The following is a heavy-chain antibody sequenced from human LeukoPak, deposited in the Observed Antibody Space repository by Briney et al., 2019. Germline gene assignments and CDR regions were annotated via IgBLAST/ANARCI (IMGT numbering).Heavy chain of an antibody. CDR3: ARDFHDYSWFDP. CDR1: GYTFTGYY. J-gene: IGHJ5*02. CDR2: ISAYNGNT. D-gene: IGHD2-21*02. V-gene: IGHV1-18*04. Sequence: ASVKVSCKASGYTFTGYYMHWVRQAPGQGLEWMGWISAYNGNTNYAQKLQGRVTMTTDTSTSTAYMELRSLRSDDTAVYYCARDFHDYSWFDPWGQGTLVTVSS.